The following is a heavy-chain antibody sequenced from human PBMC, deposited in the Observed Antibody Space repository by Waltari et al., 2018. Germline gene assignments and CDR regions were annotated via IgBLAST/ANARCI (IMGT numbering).Heavy chain of an antibody. CDR3: SDSSGP. Sequence: VQLVQSGAEVTKPGASVKVSCEASGYSFTSYDVNWVRQATGQGFEWMGWINPHSGEVGYTQRFQGRITMTRNTSINTVYMELSSLTADDTATYYCSDSSGPWGQGTLVTVSS. CDR1: GYSFTSYD. D-gene: IGHD3-22*01. CDR2: INPHSGEV. V-gene: IGHV1-8*01. J-gene: IGHJ5*02.